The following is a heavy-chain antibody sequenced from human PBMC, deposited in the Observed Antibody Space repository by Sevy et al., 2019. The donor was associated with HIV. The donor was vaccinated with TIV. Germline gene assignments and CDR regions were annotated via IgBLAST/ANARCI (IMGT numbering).Heavy chain of an antibody. J-gene: IGHJ4*02. Sequence: GGSLRLSCAASGFTFSSYGMHWVRQAPGKGLEWVAFIRYDGSKKYYADSVKGRFTISRDNSKNTLYLQMNSLRAEDTAVYYCANDLAVAGTYSFDYWGQGTLVTVSS. CDR3: ANDLAVAGTYSFDY. D-gene: IGHD6-19*01. V-gene: IGHV3-30*02. CDR1: GFTFSSYG. CDR2: IRYDGSKK.